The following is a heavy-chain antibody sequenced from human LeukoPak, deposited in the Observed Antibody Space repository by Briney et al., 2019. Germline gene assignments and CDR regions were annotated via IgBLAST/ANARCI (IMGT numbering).Heavy chain of an antibody. CDR1: GFTFSDYW. J-gene: IGHJ4*02. Sequence: GGSLRLSCAASGFTFSDYWMIWVRQAPGKGLEWVANIKHDGSEKYYVDSVKGRFSISRDNAKDSLYLQMNSLRAEDTAVHYCARELQFVTIFGVVSTAHDYWGQGTLVTVSS. CDR2: IKHDGSEK. D-gene: IGHD3-3*01. V-gene: IGHV3-7*01. CDR3: ARELQFVTIFGVVSTAHDY.